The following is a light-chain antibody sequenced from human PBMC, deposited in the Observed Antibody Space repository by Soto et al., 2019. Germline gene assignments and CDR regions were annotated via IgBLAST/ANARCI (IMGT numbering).Light chain of an antibody. V-gene: IGKV3-15*01. CDR1: QNGYNN. CDR2: DAS. CDR3: QQCRNWPLT. Sequence: EIVMTQSPATLSVSPGEGATLSCKASQNGYNNLAWYQQRPGQPPRLLIDDASTRATGISARFSGSGYGTDFTLTISSLQSEDFAAYFCQQCRNWPLTFGGGTKVEIK. J-gene: IGKJ4*01.